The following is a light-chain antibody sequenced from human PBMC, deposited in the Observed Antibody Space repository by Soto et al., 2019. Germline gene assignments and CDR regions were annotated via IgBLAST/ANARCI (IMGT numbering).Light chain of an antibody. J-gene: IGKJ1*01. CDR1: QNIKDY. V-gene: IGKV3-15*01. CDR3: QQYNTWPRT. CDR2: GAS. Sequence: EIVMTQSPATLSMSPGERATLSCRASQNIKDYLAWFQQKPGQAPRLLIYGASTRATAIPARFSGSGSGTEFTLSISSLQSEDFAVSYCQQYNTWPRTFGQGTKVETK.